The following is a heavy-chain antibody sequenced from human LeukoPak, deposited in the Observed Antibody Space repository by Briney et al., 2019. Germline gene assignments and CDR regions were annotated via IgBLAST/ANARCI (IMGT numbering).Heavy chain of an antibody. CDR1: GFTFSSYS. CDR2: ISSSSSYI. V-gene: IGHV3-21*01. Sequence: GGSLRLSCAASGFTFSSYSMNWVRQAPGKGLEWVSSISSSSSYIYYADSVKGRFTISRDNAKNSLYLRMNSLRAEDTAVYYCARATGSSWYDYWGQGTLVTVSS. J-gene: IGHJ4*02. CDR3: ARATGSSWYDY. D-gene: IGHD6-13*01.